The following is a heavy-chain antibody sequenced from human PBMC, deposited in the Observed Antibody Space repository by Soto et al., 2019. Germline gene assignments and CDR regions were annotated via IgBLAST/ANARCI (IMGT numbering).Heavy chain of an antibody. CDR2: ISGSSGGT. CDR3: AKDRGSGSTSWYNGWFDP. CDR1: GFTFSSYA. D-gene: IGHD2-2*02. Sequence: GGSLRLSCAASGFTFSSYAMSRVRQAPGKGLEWVAAISGSSGGTYYADSVKGRFAISRDNSKNTLYLQMNSLRAEDTAVYYCAKDRGSGSTSWYNGWFDPWGQGTLVTVSS. J-gene: IGHJ5*02. V-gene: IGHV3-23*01.